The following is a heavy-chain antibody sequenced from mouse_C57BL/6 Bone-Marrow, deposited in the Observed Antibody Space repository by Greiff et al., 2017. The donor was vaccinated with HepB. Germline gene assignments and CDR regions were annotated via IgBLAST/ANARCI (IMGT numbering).Heavy chain of an antibody. J-gene: IGHJ1*03. Sequence: VQLQQSGPELVKPGASVKIPCKASGYTFTDYNMDWVKQSHGKSLEWIGDINPNNGGTIYNQKFKGKATLTVDKSSSTAYMELRSLTSEDTAVYYCARRLPRIYYDYENWYFDVWGTGTTVTVSS. CDR1: GYTFTDYN. CDR2: INPNNGGT. V-gene: IGHV1-18*01. CDR3: ARRLPRIYYDYENWYFDV. D-gene: IGHD2-4*01.